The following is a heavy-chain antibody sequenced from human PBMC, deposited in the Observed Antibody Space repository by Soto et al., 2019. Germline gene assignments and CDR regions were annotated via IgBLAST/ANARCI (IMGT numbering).Heavy chain of an antibody. V-gene: IGHV1-8*01. J-gene: IGHJ6*03. D-gene: IGHD3-3*01. CDR2: MNPNSGNT. Sequence: ASVKVSCKASGYTFTSYDINWVRQATGQGLEWMGWMNPNSGNTGYAQKFQGRVTMTRNTSISTAYMELSSLRPEDTAVYYCALRFLEWLFPYYYYYMDVWGKGTTVTVSS. CDR1: GYTFTSYD. CDR3: ALRFLEWLFPYYYYYMDV.